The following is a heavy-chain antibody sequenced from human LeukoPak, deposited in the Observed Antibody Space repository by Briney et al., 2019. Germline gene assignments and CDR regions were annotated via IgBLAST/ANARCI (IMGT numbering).Heavy chain of an antibody. CDR1: CYTFTSYG. V-gene: IGHV1-18*01. D-gene: IGHD1-1*01. Sequence: ASVKVSCKASCYTFTSYGISWVRQAPGQGLEWMGWISAYNGNTNYAQKLQGRVTMTTDTSTSTAYMELRSLRSDDTAVYYCARDVNWKDYYYYYGMDVWGQGTTVTVSS. CDR3: ARDVNWKDYYYYYGMDV. CDR2: ISAYNGNT. J-gene: IGHJ6*02.